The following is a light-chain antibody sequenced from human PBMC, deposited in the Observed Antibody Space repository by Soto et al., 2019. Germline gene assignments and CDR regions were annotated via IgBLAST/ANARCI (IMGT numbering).Light chain of an antibody. Sequence: DIQMTQSPSTLSASVGDRVTITCRASQSISSWLAWYQQKPGKAPELLIYGASTLESGVPSRFSGSGSGTEFTLTISSLQPDDFATYYCQQYNSPFTFGPGTKVDIK. J-gene: IGKJ3*01. CDR3: QQYNSPFT. V-gene: IGKV1-5*01. CDR1: QSISSW. CDR2: GAS.